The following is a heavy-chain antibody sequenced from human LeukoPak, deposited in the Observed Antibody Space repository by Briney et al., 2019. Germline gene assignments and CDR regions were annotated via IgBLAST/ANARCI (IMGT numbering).Heavy chain of an antibody. Sequence: ASVKVSCKASGGTFSSYAISWVRQAPGQGLEWMGGIIPIFGTANYAQKFQGRVTITTDESTSTAYMELSSLRSEDTAVYYCARVVVRGVTKYYFDYWGQGTLVTVSS. CDR2: IIPIFGTA. V-gene: IGHV1-69*05. D-gene: IGHD3-10*01. J-gene: IGHJ4*02. CDR3: ARVVVRGVTKYYFDY. CDR1: GGTFSSYA.